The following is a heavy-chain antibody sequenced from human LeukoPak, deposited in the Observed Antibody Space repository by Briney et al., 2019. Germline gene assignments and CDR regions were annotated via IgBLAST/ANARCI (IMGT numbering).Heavy chain of an antibody. CDR1: GGSFSGYY. V-gene: IGHV4-34*01. J-gene: IGHJ1*01. CDR2: INHSGST. D-gene: IGHD5-18*01. CDR3: AGVERGYSYGPTRAGFFQH. Sequence: SETLSLTCAVYGGSFSGYYWSWIRQPPGKGLEWIGEINHSGSTNYNPSLKSRVTISVDTSKNQFTLKLSSVTAADTAVYYCAGVERGYSYGPTRAGFFQHWGQGTLVTVSS.